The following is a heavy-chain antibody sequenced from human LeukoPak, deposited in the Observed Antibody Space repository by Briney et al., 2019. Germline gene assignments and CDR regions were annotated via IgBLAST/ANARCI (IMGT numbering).Heavy chain of an antibody. J-gene: IGHJ4*02. Sequence: PGGSLRLSCAASGFTFSSYSMNWVRQAPGKGLEWVSYISSSSSTIYYADSVKGRFTISRDNAKNSLYLQMNSLRAEDTAVYYCAREMRITIFGVVRIPDGGDYWGQGTLVTVSS. CDR1: GFTFSSYS. CDR3: AREMRITIFGVVRIPDGGDY. D-gene: IGHD3-3*01. V-gene: IGHV3-48*01. CDR2: ISSSSSTI.